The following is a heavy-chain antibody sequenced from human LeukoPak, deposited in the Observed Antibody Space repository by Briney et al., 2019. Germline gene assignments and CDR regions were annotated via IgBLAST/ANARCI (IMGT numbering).Heavy chain of an antibody. J-gene: IGHJ4*02. V-gene: IGHV3-23*01. CDR1: GFTFSSYA. CDR2: ISGSGGST. Sequence: GGSLRLSCAASGFTFSSYAMSWVRQAPGKGLEWVSPISGSGGSTYYADSVKGRFTISRDNSKNTLYLQMNSLRAEDTAVYYCAKGTPMTYYYDSSGYYLDYWGQGTLVTVSS. CDR3: AKGTPMTYYYDSSGYYLDY. D-gene: IGHD3-22*01.